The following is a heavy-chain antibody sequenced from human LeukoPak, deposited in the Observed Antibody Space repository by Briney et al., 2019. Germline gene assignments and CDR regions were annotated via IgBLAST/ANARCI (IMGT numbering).Heavy chain of an antibody. V-gene: IGHV4-39*07. J-gene: IGHJ4*02. CDR2: LSYSGST. Sequence: ADPVTLTCSVCIGPMKRTSDLGAWIRRPPGIGLECIGSLSYSGSTYYHPSLKSRLLKWVDTSNSQFSLKLSYVTAADTDVYCCAREMRSPRGGFDYWDQGTLVTVSS. CDR3: AREMRSPRGGFDY. D-gene: IGHD3-10*01. CDR1: IGPMKRTSDL.